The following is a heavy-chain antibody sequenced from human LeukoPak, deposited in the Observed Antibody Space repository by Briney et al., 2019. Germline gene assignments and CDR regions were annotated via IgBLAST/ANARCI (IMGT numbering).Heavy chain of an antibody. V-gene: IGHV4-59*12. CDR1: GGSISSYY. CDR2: IYYSGST. CDR3: TRGVRRFYDSNASSNYSAAMDV. Sequence: PSETLSLTCTVSGGSISSYYWSWIRQPPGKGLEWIGYIYYSGSTNYNPSLKSRVTMSVDRSKKHFSLDLPSVTAADTAVYYCTRGVRRFYDSNASSNYSAAMDVWGRGTTVIVSS. J-gene: IGHJ6*02. D-gene: IGHD3-22*01.